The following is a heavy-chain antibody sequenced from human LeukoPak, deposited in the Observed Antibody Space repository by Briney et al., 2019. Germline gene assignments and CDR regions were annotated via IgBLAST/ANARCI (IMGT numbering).Heavy chain of an antibody. J-gene: IGHJ4*02. CDR1: DGSITDYY. V-gene: IGHV4-59*01. CDR3: ARSVLWFGGLGY. D-gene: IGHD3-10*01. CDR2: VYHTGTT. Sequence: SETLSLTCTVSDGSITDYYWNWVRQSPEKGLEWIGYVYHTGTTYYSPSLKSRVTISLDRSKNQFSLSLNSVTAADTAVYYCARSVLWFGGLGYWGQGMLVTVSS.